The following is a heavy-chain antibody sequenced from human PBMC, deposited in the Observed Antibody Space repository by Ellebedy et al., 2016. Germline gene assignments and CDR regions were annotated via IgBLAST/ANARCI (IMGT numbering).Heavy chain of an antibody. Sequence: ASVKVSCKASGGTFSSYAINWARQATGQGLEWMGWMNPNSGNTGYAQKFQGRVTMTRNTSISTAYMELSSLISEDTAVYYCARRISGWPLDNWGQGTLVTVSS. V-gene: IGHV1-8*02. CDR3: ARRISGWPLDN. CDR2: MNPNSGNT. J-gene: IGHJ4*02. CDR1: GGTFSSYA. D-gene: IGHD6-19*01.